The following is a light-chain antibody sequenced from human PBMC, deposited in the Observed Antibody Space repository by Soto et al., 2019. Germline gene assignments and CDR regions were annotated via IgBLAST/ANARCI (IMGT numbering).Light chain of an antibody. Sequence: DIVMTQSPDSLAVSLGERATINCKSSQSILYSSNNRNYLAWYQQKSGQPPKLLIYWSSTRESGVPDRFSGSGYGTDFTLTISSLQAEDVAVYYCQQYYSNPLTFGGGTKVEIK. CDR3: QQYYSNPLT. CDR1: QSILYSSNNRNY. J-gene: IGKJ4*01. CDR2: WSS. V-gene: IGKV4-1*01.